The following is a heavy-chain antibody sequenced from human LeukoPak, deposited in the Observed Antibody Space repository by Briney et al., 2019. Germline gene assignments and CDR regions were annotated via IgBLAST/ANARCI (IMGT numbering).Heavy chain of an antibody. Sequence: GGSLRLSCAASGFTFSSYEMNWVRQAPGKGLEWVSYISSSGSTLYYADSVKGRFTISRDNAKNSLYLQMNSLRAEDPAVYYCARDAWGAHVDYWGPGTLVTVSS. V-gene: IGHV3-48*03. J-gene: IGHJ4*02. D-gene: IGHD3-16*01. CDR1: GFTFSSYE. CDR2: ISSSGSTL. CDR3: ARDAWGAHVDY.